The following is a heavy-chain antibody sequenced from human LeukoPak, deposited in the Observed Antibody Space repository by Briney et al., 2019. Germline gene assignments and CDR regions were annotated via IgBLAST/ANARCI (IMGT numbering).Heavy chain of an antibody. V-gene: IGHV3-11*01. CDR3: ARSNSGWYYFDY. Sequence: NSGGSLRLSCAASGFTFSDYYMSWIRQAPGKGLEWVSYISSSGSTIYYADSVKGRFTISRDNAKNSLYLQMNSLRAEDTAVYYCARSNSGWYYFDYWGQGTLVTVSS. CDR2: ISSSGSTI. J-gene: IGHJ4*02. D-gene: IGHD6-19*01. CDR1: GFTFSDYY.